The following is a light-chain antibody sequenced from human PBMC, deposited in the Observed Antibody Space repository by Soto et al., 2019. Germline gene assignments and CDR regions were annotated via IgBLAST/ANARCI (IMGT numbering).Light chain of an antibody. Sequence: QSALTQPRSVSGSPGQSVTISCTGTSSDVGGYNYVSWYQQHPGKAPKLMIYDVSKRPSGVPDRFSGSKSGNTASLTISGLQAEDEADSYCCSYAGSYVFGPGTKLTVL. J-gene: IGLJ1*01. CDR2: DVS. CDR3: CSYAGSYV. CDR1: SSDVGGYNY. V-gene: IGLV2-11*01.